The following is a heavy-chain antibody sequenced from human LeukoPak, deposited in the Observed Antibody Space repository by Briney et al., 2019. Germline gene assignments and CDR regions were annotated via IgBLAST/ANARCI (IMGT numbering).Heavy chain of an antibody. V-gene: IGHV4-31*02. Sequence: LRLSCAVSGFTFRSYDMRWIRQHPGKGLEWIGYIYYSGSTYYNPSLKSRVTISVDTSKNQFSLKLSSVTAADTAVYYCARVDTAMVRVYWGQGTLVTVSS. D-gene: IGHD5-18*01. J-gene: IGHJ4*02. CDR2: IYYSGST. CDR3: ARVDTAMVRVY. CDR1: GFTFRSYD.